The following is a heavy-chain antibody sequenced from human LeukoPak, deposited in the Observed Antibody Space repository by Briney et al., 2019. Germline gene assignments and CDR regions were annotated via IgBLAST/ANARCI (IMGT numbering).Heavy chain of an antibody. CDR3: AAIVVVPRAVWFDP. J-gene: IGHJ5*02. V-gene: IGHV4-30-2*01. D-gene: IGHD2-2*01. CDR1: GDPITTGGYY. CDR2: IHQSGDT. Sequence: SETLSLTCTVSGDPITTGGYYWSWIRQPPGKGLEWMGYIHQSGDTYSNPSLRSRVTISADRSNNQFSLRVSSVTAADTAVYYCAAIVVVPRAVWFDPWGQGTLVTVSS.